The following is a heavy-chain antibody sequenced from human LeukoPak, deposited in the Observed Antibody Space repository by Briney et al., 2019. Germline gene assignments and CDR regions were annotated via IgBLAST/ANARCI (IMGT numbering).Heavy chain of an antibody. CDR3: ASRQARVILRYFDWPLDY. V-gene: IGHV4-39*07. J-gene: IGHJ4*02. D-gene: IGHD3-9*01. Sequence: PSETLSLTCTVSGGSISTYYWGWIRQSPGKGLEWIGNIFYSGSTYYNPSLKSRVTVSLDTSKNQFSLKLSSVTAADTAVYYCASRQARVILRYFDWPLDYWGQGTLVTVSS. CDR2: IFYSGST. CDR1: GGSISTYY.